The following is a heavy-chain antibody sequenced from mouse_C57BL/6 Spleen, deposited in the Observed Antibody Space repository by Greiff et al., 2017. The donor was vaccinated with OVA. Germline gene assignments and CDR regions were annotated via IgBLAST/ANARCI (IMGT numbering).Heavy chain of an antibody. Sequence: VQLQQSGPELVKPGASVKISCKASGYAFSSSWMNWVKQRPGKGLEWIGRIYPGDGDTNYNGKFKGKATLTADKSSSTAYMQLSSLTSEDSAVYFCAREGLTGTSWFAYWGQGTPVTVSA. V-gene: IGHV1-82*01. J-gene: IGHJ3*01. CDR2: IYPGDGDT. D-gene: IGHD4-1*01. CDR3: AREGLTGTSWFAY. CDR1: GYAFSSSW.